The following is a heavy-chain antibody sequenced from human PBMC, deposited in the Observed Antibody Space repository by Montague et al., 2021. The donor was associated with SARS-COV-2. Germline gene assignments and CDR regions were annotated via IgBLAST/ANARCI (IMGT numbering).Heavy chain of an antibody. CDR1: GGSFSRYF. CDR3: VGAPNEYYFDY. D-gene: IGHD3-16*01. Sequence: SETLSLTCDVYGGSFSRYFWSWIRQPPGRGPELIGHISPTGNTRYNPSLDSRVTISLDTSKSRLSLELTSVTVADTSIYFCVGAPNEYYFDYWGQGTPDSVSS. CDR2: ISPTGNT. J-gene: IGHJ4*02. V-gene: IGHV4-34*01.